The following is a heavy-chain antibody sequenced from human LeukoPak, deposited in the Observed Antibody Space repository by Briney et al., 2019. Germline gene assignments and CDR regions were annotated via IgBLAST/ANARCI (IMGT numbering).Heavy chain of an antibody. V-gene: IGHV3-23*01. Sequence: GASLRLSCVASGFTFSNYAMSWVRQAPGKRLEWVSAVTGRGGSTYYADSVKGRFTNSRDNSRNTLFLQMNSLRAEDTAIYYCAKWGDFDILTGYYVSDFWGQGTLVTVSS. CDR2: VTGRGGST. J-gene: IGHJ4*02. CDR3: AKWGDFDILTGYYVSDF. CDR1: GFTFSNYA. D-gene: IGHD3-9*01.